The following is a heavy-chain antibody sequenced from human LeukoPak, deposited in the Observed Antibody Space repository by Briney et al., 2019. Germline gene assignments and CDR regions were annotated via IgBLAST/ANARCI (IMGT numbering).Heavy chain of an antibody. J-gene: IGHJ5*02. CDR1: GYTFTGYY. CDR3: ARDLVATIGNWFDP. V-gene: IGHV1-2*02. Sequence: GASVKVSCKASGYTFTGYYMHWLRQAPGQGLEWMGWINPNSGGTNYAQKFQGRVTMTRDTSISTAYMELSRLRSDDTAVYYCARDLVATIGNWFDPWGQGTLVTVSS. D-gene: IGHD5-12*01. CDR2: INPNSGGT.